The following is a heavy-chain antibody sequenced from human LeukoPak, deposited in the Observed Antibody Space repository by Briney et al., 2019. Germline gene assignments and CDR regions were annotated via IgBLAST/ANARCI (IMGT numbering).Heavy chain of an antibody. Sequence: PGGSLRLSCAASGFSFDDYVMHWVRQVPGKGLEWVSGIGWNSASIGYADSVKGRFTISRDNAKNFLYLQMNSLRVEDTALYYCAKDIRGATVTDYGMDVWGQGITVTVSS. D-gene: IGHD4-17*01. V-gene: IGHV3-9*01. J-gene: IGHJ6*02. CDR2: IGWNSASI. CDR3: AKDIRGATVTDYGMDV. CDR1: GFSFDDYV.